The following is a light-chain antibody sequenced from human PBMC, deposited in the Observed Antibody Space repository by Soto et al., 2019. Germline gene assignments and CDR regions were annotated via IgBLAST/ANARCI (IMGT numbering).Light chain of an antibody. CDR2: AAS. J-gene: IGKJ1*01. CDR3: QQSYSTPPWT. V-gene: IGKV1-8*01. Sequence: AIRMTRSPSSFSASTGDRVTITCRASQGISSYLAWYQQKPGKAPELLSYAASTLQSGVPSRFSGSGSGTDFTLTIRSLQPEDFATYYCQQSYSTPPWTFGQGTKVDIK. CDR1: QGISSY.